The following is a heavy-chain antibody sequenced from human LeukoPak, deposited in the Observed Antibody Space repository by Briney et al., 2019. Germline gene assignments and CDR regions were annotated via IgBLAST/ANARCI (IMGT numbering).Heavy chain of an antibody. CDR3: ARGFPRAYSSSWCYFDY. CDR2: MNPNSGNT. V-gene: IGHV1-8*01. Sequence: ASVKVSCKASGYTFTSYDINWVRQATGQGLEWMGWMNPNSGNTGYAQKFQGRVTMTRNTSISTAYMELSSLRSEDTAVYYCARGFPRAYSSSWCYFDYWGQGTLVTVSS. J-gene: IGHJ4*02. CDR1: GYTFTSYD. D-gene: IGHD6-13*01.